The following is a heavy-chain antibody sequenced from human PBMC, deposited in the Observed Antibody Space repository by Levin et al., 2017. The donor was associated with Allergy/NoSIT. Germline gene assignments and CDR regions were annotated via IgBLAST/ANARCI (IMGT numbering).Heavy chain of an antibody. CDR3: ARDRAGGYSYGDRPFDI. V-gene: IGHV4-39*07. CDR1: GGSISRSTYY. D-gene: IGHD5-18*01. CDR2: IYYDGST. Sequence: KASETLSLTCTVSGGSISRSTYYWGWIRRPPGEGLEWIGSIYYDGSTYYNPSLKSRVTISVDTSKNQFSLRLASVTAADTAVYYCARDRAGGYSYGDRPFDIWGQGTMVTVSS. J-gene: IGHJ3*02.